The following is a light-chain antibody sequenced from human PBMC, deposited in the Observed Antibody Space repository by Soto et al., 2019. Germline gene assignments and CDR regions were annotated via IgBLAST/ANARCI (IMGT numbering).Light chain of an antibody. J-gene: IGLJ2*01. Sequence: QSALTQPASVSGSPGQSITICCTGTSSDIGGYNFVSWYHQHPGKAPKLLIYAVTNRPSGIPDRFSGSKSGNTASLTISGLQAEDGADYYCASYTTSSTLVFGGGTKLTVL. CDR3: ASYTTSSTLV. CDR2: AVT. V-gene: IGLV2-14*01. CDR1: SSDIGGYNF.